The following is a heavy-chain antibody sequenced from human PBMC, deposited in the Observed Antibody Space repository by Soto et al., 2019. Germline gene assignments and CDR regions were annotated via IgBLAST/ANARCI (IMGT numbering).Heavy chain of an antibody. CDR1: GYTFTSYD. J-gene: IGHJ2*01. Sequence: AASVKVSCKASGYTFTSYDINWLRLAPGQGLEWMGWMNGGRDNTGCAQKFQGRLTMTKDTSKSTAYMELSSLTSEDTAVYYCARRTIAHWYFDLWGRGTLVTVSS. CDR3: ARRTIAHWYFDL. CDR2: MNGGRDNT. V-gene: IGHV1-8*01. D-gene: IGHD1-1*01.